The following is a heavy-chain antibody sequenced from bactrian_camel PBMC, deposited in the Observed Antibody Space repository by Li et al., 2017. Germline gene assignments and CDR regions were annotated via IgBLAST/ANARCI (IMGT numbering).Heavy chain of an antibody. D-gene: IGHD3*01. CDR2: ITARTT. CDR3: AAGYGCYSGSSRYEYAY. Sequence: HVQLVESGGGLVQPGGSLRLSCAASGFTFINSGMYWVRQAPGRGLEWVSLITARTTHYADSVKGRFTVSRDNAKNTLYLQMNNLKPEDTAMYYCAAGYGCYSGSSRYEYAYWGQGTQVTVS. CDR1: GFTFINSG. J-gene: IGHJ4*01. V-gene: IGHV3S1*01.